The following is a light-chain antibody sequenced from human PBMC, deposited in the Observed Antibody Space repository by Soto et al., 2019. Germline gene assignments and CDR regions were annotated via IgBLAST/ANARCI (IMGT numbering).Light chain of an antibody. CDR2: GAS. CDR3: KERSKMPLP. CDR1: QSVSSSY. J-gene: IGKJ1*01. V-gene: IGKV3D-20*02. Sequence: GLSKSAVTLSLSKGERATLSCRASQSVSSSYLAWYQQKPGQAPRLLIYGASSRATGIPDRFSGTGSETDFTLTISSLEPEDFTIYYSKERSKMPLPFGHGTKVDI.